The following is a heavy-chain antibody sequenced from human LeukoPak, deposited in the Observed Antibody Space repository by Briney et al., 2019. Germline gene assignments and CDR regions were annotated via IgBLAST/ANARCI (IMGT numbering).Heavy chain of an antibody. CDR3: ARAYCSGGSCYSPNWFDP. Sequence: PGGSLRLSCAASGFTFSSYWMHWVRQAPGKGLVWVSRINSDGSSTSYADSVKGRFTISRDNAKNTLYLQMNSLRAEDTAVYYCARAYCSGGSCYSPNWFDPWGQGTLVTVSS. J-gene: IGHJ5*02. CDR2: INSDGSST. D-gene: IGHD2-15*01. CDR1: GFTFSSYW. V-gene: IGHV3-74*01.